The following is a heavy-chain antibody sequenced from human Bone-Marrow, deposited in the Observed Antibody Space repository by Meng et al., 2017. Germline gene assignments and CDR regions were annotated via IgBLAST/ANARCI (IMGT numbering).Heavy chain of an antibody. CDR3: AGDHYYDSSGYYPIHN. CDR1: GGSISSSSYY. CDR2: IYYSGST. Sequence: SETLSLTCTVSGGSISSSSYYWGWIRQPPGKGLEWIGSIYYSGSTYYNPSLKSRVTISVDTSKNQFSLKLSSVTAADTAVYYCAGDHYYDSSGYYPIHNWGQGMLVTVSS. V-gene: IGHV4-39*07. J-gene: IGHJ4*02. D-gene: IGHD3-22*01.